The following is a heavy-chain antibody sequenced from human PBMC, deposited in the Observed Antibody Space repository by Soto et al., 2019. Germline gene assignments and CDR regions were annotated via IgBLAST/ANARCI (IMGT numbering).Heavy chain of an antibody. CDR2: ISSSDSTI. D-gene: IGHD4-17*01. CDR3: ARFDYDSDYYYGMDV. Sequence: GGSLRLSCAASGFSLSSYQMNWVRQAPGKGLEWILYISSSDSTIFYADSVKGRFTVSRDNANNSLYLQMNSLRADDTAVYYCARFDYDSDYYYGMDVWGQGTTVTVSS. CDR1: GFSLSSYQ. J-gene: IGHJ6*02. V-gene: IGHV3-48*03.